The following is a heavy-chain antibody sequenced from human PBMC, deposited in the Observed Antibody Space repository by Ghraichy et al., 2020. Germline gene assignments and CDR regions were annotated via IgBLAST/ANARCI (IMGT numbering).Heavy chain of an antibody. Sequence: SQTLSLTCTVSGGSVSSGSYYWSWIRQPPGKGLEWIGYIYYSGSTNYNPSLKSRVTISVDTSKNQFSLKLSSVTAADTAVYYCARVPPFFCSSTSCYAGWFDPWGQGTLVTVSS. J-gene: IGHJ5*02. CDR3: ARVPPFFCSSTSCYAGWFDP. D-gene: IGHD2-2*01. V-gene: IGHV4-61*01. CDR1: GGSVSSGSYY. CDR2: IYYSGST.